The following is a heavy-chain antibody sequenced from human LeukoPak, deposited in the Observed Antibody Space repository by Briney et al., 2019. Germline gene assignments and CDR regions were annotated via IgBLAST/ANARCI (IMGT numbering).Heavy chain of an antibody. CDR2: MNPNSGNT. CDR1: GYTFTSYD. Sequence: ASVKVSCKASGYTFTSYDINWVRQATGQGLEWMGWMNPNSGNTGYAQKFQDRVTITRNTSISTAYMELSSLRSEDTAIYYCATSRQVLLPFESWGQGTLVTVSS. V-gene: IGHV1-8*03. J-gene: IGHJ4*02. CDR3: ATSRQVLLPFES. D-gene: IGHD2-8*02.